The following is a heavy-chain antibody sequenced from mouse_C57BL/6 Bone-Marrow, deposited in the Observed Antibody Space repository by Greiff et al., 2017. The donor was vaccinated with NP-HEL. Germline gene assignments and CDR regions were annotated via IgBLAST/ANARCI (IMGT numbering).Heavy chain of an antibody. D-gene: IGHD2-14*01. V-gene: IGHV5-9-1*02. Sequence: EVMLVESGEGLVKPGGSLKLSCAASGFTFSSYAMSWVRQTPEKRLEWAAYISSGGDYIYYADTVKGRFTISRDNARNTLYLQMSSLKSEDTAMYYCTRPLGTHFDYWGQGTTLTVSS. CDR1: GFTFSSYA. J-gene: IGHJ2*01. CDR3: TRPLGTHFDY. CDR2: ISSGGDYI.